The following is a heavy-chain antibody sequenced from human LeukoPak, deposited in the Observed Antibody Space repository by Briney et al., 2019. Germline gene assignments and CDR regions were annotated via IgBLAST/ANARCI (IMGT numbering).Heavy chain of an antibody. Sequence: GGSLRLSCVASGFTFSDYYMSWIRQAPGKGLEWVSYISSSGSTIYYADSVKGRFTISRDNAKNSLYLQMNSLRAEDTAVYYCAGNYDFWSAYYFDYWGQGTLVTVSS. V-gene: IGHV3-11*04. CDR2: ISSSGSTI. CDR3: AGNYDFWSAYYFDY. D-gene: IGHD3-3*01. CDR1: GFTFSDYY. J-gene: IGHJ4*02.